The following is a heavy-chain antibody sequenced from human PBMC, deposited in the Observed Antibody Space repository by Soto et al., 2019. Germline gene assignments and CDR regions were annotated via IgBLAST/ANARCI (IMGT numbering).Heavy chain of an antibody. CDR3: ARHYSSGSRNWFDP. V-gene: IGHV4-39*01. J-gene: IGHJ5*02. CDR2: IYYSGST. CDR1: GASINISSYF. Sequence: SMSLTWIVSGASINISSYFWDWARQPPGKGLEWIGSIYYSGSTYYNPSLRSRITISVDTSKNQFSLKLSSVTAADTAVFYCARHYSSGSRNWFDPWGQGNLVT. D-gene: IGHD6-19*01.